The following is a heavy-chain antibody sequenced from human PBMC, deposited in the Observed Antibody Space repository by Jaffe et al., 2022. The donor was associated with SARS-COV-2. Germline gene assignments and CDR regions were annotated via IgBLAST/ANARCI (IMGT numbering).Heavy chain of an antibody. Sequence: QVQLVQSGAEVKKPGASVKVSCKASGYTFTSYAMHWVRQAPGQRLEWMGWINAGNGNTKYSQKFQGRVTITRDTSASTAYMELSSLRSEDTAVYYCARDLDYYDSSGRTFSYYYYGMDVWGQGTTVTVSS. CDR2: INAGNGNT. D-gene: IGHD3-22*01. CDR1: GYTFTSYA. J-gene: IGHJ6*02. CDR3: ARDLDYYDSSGRTFSYYYYGMDV. V-gene: IGHV1-3*01.